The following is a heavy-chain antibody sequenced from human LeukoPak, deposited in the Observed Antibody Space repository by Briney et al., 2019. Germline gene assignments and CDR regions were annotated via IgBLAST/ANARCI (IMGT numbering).Heavy chain of an antibody. CDR2: ISSSSSYI. CDR1: GFTFSSYS. V-gene: IGHV3-21*01. D-gene: IGHD3-22*01. Sequence: PGGSLRLSCAGSGFTFSSYSMNWVRQAPGKGLEWVSSISSSSSYIYYADSVKGRFTISRDNAKNSLYLQMNSLRAEDTAVYYCARDRMIDYMDVWGKGTTVTVSS. J-gene: IGHJ6*03. CDR3: ARDRMIDYMDV.